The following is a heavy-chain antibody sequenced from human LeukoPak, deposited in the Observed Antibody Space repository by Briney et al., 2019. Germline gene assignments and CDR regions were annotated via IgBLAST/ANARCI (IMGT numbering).Heavy chain of an antibody. CDR1: GGSISSYF. CDR3: SRVTRSYDAFDI. J-gene: IGHJ3*02. CDR2: IYYRGST. Sequence: SETLSLTCTVSGGSISSYFWSWIRQPPGKGLEWIGYIYYRGSTNYNPSLKSRVTISVDTSKNQFSLTLSSVTAADTAVYYCSRVTRSYDAFDIWGQGTMVTVSS. V-gene: IGHV4-59*01. D-gene: IGHD3-3*01.